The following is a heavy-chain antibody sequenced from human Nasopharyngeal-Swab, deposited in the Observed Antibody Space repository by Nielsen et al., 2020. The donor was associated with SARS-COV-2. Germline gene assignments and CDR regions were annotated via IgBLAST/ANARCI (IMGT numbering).Heavy chain of an antibody. J-gene: IGHJ6*02. CDR1: GGSISSSSYY. Sequence: SDTLSLTCTVSGGSISSSSYYWGWIRQPPGKGLEWIGSIYYSGSTYYNPSLKSRVTISVDTSKNQCSLKLSSVTAADTAVYYCVGSSWYGDYYYYYGMDVWGQGTTVTVSS. CDR2: IYYSGST. CDR3: VGSSWYGDYYYYYGMDV. D-gene: IGHD6-13*01. V-gene: IGHV4-39*07.